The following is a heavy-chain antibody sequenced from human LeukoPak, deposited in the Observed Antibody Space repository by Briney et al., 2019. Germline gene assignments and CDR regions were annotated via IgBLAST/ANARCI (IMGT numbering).Heavy chain of an antibody. CDR3: ARAGIVVVHYEDWEWFDP. CDR1: GYTFTGYY. V-gene: IGHV1-2*02. CDR2: INPNSGGT. D-gene: IGHD2-2*01. Sequence: ASVKVSCKASGYTFTGYYMHWVRQAPGQGLEWMGWINPNSGGTNYAQKFQGRVTMTRDKSISTAYMELSRLRSDDTAVYYCARAGIVVVHYEDWEWFDPWGQGTLVTVSS. J-gene: IGHJ5*02.